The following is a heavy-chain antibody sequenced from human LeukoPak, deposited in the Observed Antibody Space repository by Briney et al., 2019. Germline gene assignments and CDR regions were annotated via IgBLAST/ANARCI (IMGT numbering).Heavy chain of an antibody. D-gene: IGHD2-2*01. J-gene: IGHJ4*02. V-gene: IGHV4-61*01. CDR3: ASLVPAAIRGGGYFDY. CDR1: GGSVSSGSYY. CDR2: IYYSGST. Sequence: SETLSLTCTVSGGSVSSGSYYWSWIRQPPGKGLEWIGYIYYSGSTNYNPSLKSRVTISVDTSKNQFSLKLSSVTAADTAVYYRASLVPAAIRGGGYFDYWGQGTLVTVSS.